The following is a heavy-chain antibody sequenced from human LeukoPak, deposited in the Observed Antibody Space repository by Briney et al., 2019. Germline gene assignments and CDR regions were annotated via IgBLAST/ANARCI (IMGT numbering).Heavy chain of an antibody. D-gene: IGHD3-22*01. Sequence: SVKVSCKSFRDTFSSSGISWVRQAPGQGLEWMGGIVPILRTPDYAKKFQGKVTITADESTTTAYMELSSLTSEDTAVYYCARSKGRRTSGYNHYYAVDVWGQGTTVTVSS. V-gene: IGHV1-69*13. CDR2: IVPILRTP. J-gene: IGHJ6*02. CDR1: RDTFSSSG. CDR3: ARSKGRRTSGYNHYYAVDV.